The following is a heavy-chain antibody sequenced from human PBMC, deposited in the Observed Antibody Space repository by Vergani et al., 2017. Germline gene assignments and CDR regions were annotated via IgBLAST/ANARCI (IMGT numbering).Heavy chain of an antibody. D-gene: IGHD6-19*01. CDR1: GASIRSSNYY. J-gene: IGHJ5*02. CDR3: ARHSTVEWLVKLGWIDP. Sequence: QLQLQESGPGLVKPSATLSLTCSVSGASIRSSNYYWGWIRQPPGKGLEWIASIYYGGRTYYNPSLKSRVTISVDTSKNQFSLMLSSVTAADTAVYFGARHSTVEWLVKLGWIDPWGQGILVTVSS. CDR2: IYYGGRT. V-gene: IGHV4-39*01.